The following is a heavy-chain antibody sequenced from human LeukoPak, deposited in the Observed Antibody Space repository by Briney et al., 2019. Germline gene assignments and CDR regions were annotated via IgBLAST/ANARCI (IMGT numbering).Heavy chain of an antibody. J-gene: IGHJ6*02. CDR3: AKDPEVNSGGFHGYGMDV. CDR2: ISGSGGST. V-gene: IGHV3-23*01. CDR1: GFTFSSYA. Sequence: GGSLRLSCAASGFTFSSYAMSWVRQAPGKGLEWVSAISGSGGSTYYADSVKGRFTISRDNSKNTLYLQMNSLRAEDTAVYYCAKDPEVNSGGFHGYGMDVWGQGTTVTVSS. D-gene: IGHD2-15*01.